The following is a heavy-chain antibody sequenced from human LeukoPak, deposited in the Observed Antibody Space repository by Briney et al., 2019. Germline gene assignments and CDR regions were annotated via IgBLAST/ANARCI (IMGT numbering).Heavy chain of an antibody. V-gene: IGHV3-53*01. Sequence: PGGSLRLSCAASGFTVSSNYMSWVRQAPGKGLEWVSVIYSGGSTYYADSVRGRFTISKDNAKSSLYLQMNRLRAEDTAIYYCARGDGYNYGYYFDYWGQGTLVTVSS. J-gene: IGHJ4*02. CDR2: IYSGGST. CDR3: ARGDGYNYGYYFDY. D-gene: IGHD5-24*01. CDR1: GFTVSSNY.